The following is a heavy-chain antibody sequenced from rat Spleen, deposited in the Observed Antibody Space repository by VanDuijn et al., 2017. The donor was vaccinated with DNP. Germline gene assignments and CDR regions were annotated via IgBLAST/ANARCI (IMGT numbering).Heavy chain of an antibody. J-gene: IGHJ2*01. CDR1: GFTFSNYG. CDR3: TTDIDYFHY. V-gene: IGHV5S13*01. CDR2: IGSTGAHS. Sequence: EVQLVESGGGLVQPRGSMKLSCSASGFTFSNYGMAWVRQTPEKGLEWVATIGSTGAHSYSRNSVEGRFSISRDNAKNTLYLQMDSLRSEDTATYYCTTDIDYFHYWGQGVMVTVSS.